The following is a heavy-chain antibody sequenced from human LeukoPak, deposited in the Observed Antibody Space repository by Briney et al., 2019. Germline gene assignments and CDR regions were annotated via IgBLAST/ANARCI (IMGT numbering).Heavy chain of an antibody. Sequence: YLSFKSSASGFTGSNIELIRHGPGPGLGLEWVSYISSSGSTIYYADSVKGRFTISRDNAKNSLYLQMNSLRAEDTAVYYCARAAYDAFDIWGQGTMVTVSS. J-gene: IGHJ3*02. D-gene: IGHD3-16*01. CDR3: ARAAYDAFDI. CDR1: GFTGSNIE. CDR2: ISSSGSTI. V-gene: IGHV3-48*03.